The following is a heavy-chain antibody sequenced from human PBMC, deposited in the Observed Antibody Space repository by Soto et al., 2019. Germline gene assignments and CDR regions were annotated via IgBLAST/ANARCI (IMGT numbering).Heavy chain of an antibody. V-gene: IGHV3-30*18. CDR1: GFTFRSYG. CDR2: ISYDGSNK. CDR3: AKDPDYYDSSGYYDY. Sequence: QVQLVESGGGAVQPGRSLRLSCAASGFTFRSYGMHWVRQAPGKVLEWVAGISYDGSNKYYADSVKGRFTISRDNSKNTLYLQMNSLRAEDTAVYYCAKDPDYYDSSGYYDYWGQGTLVTVSS. J-gene: IGHJ4*02. D-gene: IGHD3-22*01.